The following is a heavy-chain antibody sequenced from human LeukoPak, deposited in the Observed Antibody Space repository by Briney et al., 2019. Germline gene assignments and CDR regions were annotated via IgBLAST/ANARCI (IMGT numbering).Heavy chain of an antibody. D-gene: IGHD2-15*01. CDR3: AREGSSYCSGGSCYQEINWFDP. CDR2: IKQDGSEK. V-gene: IGHV3-7*01. J-gene: IGHJ5*02. Sequence: GGSLRLSCAASGFTFSSYWMSWVPQAPGKGLEWVANIKQDGSEKYYVDSVKGRFTISRDNAKNSLYLQMNSLRAEDTAVYYCAREGSSYCSGGSCYQEINWFDPWGQGTLVTVSS. CDR1: GFTFSSYW.